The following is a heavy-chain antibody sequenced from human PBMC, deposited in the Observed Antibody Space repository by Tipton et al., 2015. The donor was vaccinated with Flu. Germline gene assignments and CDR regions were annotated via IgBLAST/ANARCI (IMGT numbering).Heavy chain of an antibody. V-gene: IGHV3-30*02. CDR2: IRYDGGNK. CDR1: GFTFSSYG. Sequence: QLVQSGGGVVQPGGSLRLSCAASGFTFSSYGMHWVRQAPGKGLEWVASIRYDGGNKYYADSVKGRFTISRDNSKNTLYLQMNSLRAEDTAVYYCAKDYQAVTVLPLDDCGQVTLFTVSS. J-gene: IGHJ4*02. D-gene: IGHD4-17*01. CDR3: AKDYQAVTVLPLDD.